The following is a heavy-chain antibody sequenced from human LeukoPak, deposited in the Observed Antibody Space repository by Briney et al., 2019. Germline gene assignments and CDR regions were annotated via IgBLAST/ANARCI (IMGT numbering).Heavy chain of an antibody. V-gene: IGHV3-30*18. CDR1: GFTFSSYG. D-gene: IGHD6-19*01. Sequence: GGSLRLSCAASGFTFSSYGMHWVRQAPGKGLEWVAVISYDGSNKYYADSVKGRFTISRDNSKNTLYLQMNSLRAEDTAVYYCAKDRGAVAGQYYYYGMDVWGQGTTVTVSS. J-gene: IGHJ6*02. CDR2: ISYDGSNK. CDR3: AKDRGAVAGQYYYYGMDV.